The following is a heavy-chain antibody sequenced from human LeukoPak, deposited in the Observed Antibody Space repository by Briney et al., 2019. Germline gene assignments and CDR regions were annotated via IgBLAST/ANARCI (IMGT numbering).Heavy chain of an antibody. V-gene: IGHV3-9*01. D-gene: IGHD7-27*01. CDR1: GFTFDDYA. Sequence: PGGSLRLSCAASGFTFDDYAMHWVRQAPGKGLEWVSGISWNSGSIGYADSVKGRFTISRDNAKNSLYLQMNSLRAEDTALYYCAKDSRSNWGSEDAFDIWGQGTMVSVSS. CDR3: AKDSRSNWGSEDAFDI. CDR2: ISWNSGSI. J-gene: IGHJ3*02.